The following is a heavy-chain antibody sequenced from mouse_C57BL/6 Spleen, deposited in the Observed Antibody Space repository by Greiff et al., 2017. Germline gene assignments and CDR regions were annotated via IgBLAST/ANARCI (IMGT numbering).Heavy chain of an antibody. J-gene: IGHJ4*01. D-gene: IGHD1-1*01. CDR2: IDPNSGGT. CDR3: ATPITTVVAYYAMDY. Sequence: VQLQQPGAELVKPGASVKLSCKASGYTFTSYWMHWVKQRPGRGLEWIGRIDPNSGGTKYNEKFKSKAKLTVDKPSSTAYMQLSSLTSEDSAVYYCATPITTVVAYYAMDYWGQGTSVTVSS. V-gene: IGHV1-72*01. CDR1: GYTFTSYW.